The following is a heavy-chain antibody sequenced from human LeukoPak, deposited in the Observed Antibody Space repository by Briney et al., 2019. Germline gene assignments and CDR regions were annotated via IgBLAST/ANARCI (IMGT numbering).Heavy chain of an antibody. V-gene: IGHV3-20*04. J-gene: IGHJ6*03. D-gene: IGHD3-22*01. CDR2: INWNGGST. Sequence: PGGSLRLSCAASGFTFDDYGMSWVRQAPGKGLEWVSGINWNGGSTGYADSVKGRFTISRDNAKNSLYLQINSLRAEDTALYYCARHYYDSSGYYHYYYYYYMDVWGKGTTVTVSS. CDR3: ARHYYDSSGYYHYYYYYYMDV. CDR1: GFTFDDYG.